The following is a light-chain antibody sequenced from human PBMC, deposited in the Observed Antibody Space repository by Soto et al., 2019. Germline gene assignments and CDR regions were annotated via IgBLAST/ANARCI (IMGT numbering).Light chain of an antibody. J-gene: IGLJ2*01. CDR3: SSYVGANPDVA. CDR2: EVH. CDR1: RSDFGAYDS. Sequence: QSALPQPPSAAGSPGPSVTLSCTGTRSDFGAYDSVSWYKQHPGKAPKLMIYEVHKRPSGVPDRLSGSKSGNTASLTVSGLQAEDEAVYHCSSYVGANPDVAFGGGTKLTVL. V-gene: IGLV2-8*01.